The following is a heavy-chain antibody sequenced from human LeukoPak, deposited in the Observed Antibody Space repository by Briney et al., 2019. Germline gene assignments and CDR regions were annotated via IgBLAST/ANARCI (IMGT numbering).Heavy chain of an antibody. V-gene: IGHV4-59*01. Sequence: SETLSLTCTVSGGSISSYYWSWIRQPPGKGLEWIGYIYYSGSTNYNPSLKSRVTISVDTSKNQFSLKLSSVTAADTAVYYCARDEHGDFQGFDYWGQGTRVTVSS. CDR3: ARDEHGDFQGFDY. CDR1: GGSISSYY. J-gene: IGHJ4*02. D-gene: IGHD4-17*01. CDR2: IYYSGST.